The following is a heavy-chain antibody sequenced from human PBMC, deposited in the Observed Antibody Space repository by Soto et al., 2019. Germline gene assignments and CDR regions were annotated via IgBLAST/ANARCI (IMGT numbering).Heavy chain of an antibody. V-gene: IGHV3-30-3*01. J-gene: IGHJ6*02. Sequence: QVQLVESGGGVVQPGRSLRLSCAASGFTFSSYAMHWVRQAPGKGLEWVAVISYDGSNKYYADSVKGRFTISRDNSTNTLYLHMNSLRAEDTAAYYCARVRIQLWSDGMDVWGQGTTFTVSS. D-gene: IGHD5-18*01. CDR1: GFTFSSYA. CDR3: ARVRIQLWSDGMDV. CDR2: ISYDGSNK.